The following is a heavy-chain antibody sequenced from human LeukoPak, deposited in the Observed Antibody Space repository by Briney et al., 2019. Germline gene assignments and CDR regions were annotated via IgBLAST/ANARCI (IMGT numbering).Heavy chain of an antibody. V-gene: IGHV3-48*04. CDR1: GFTFSSYS. Sequence: PGGSLRLSCAASGFTFSSYSMNWVRQAPGKGLEWVSYISSSSSTIYYADSVKGRFTISRDNAKNSLYLQMNSLRAEDTAVYYRARVGGYYGDAFDIWGQGTMVTVSS. CDR2: ISSSSSTI. D-gene: IGHD3-22*01. J-gene: IGHJ3*02. CDR3: ARVGGYYGDAFDI.